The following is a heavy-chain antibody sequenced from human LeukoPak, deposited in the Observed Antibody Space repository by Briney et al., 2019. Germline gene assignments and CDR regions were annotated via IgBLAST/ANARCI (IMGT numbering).Heavy chain of an antibody. CDR2: ISSSSSTI. CDR3: AKEVVPAAPFDY. CDR1: GLTFSSYS. D-gene: IGHD2-2*01. J-gene: IGHJ4*02. Sequence: GGSLRLSCAASGLTFSSYSMNWVRQAPGKGLEWVSYISSSSSTIYYADSVKGRFTISRDNSKNTLYLQMNSLRAEDTAVYYCAKEVVPAAPFDYWGQGTLVTVSS. V-gene: IGHV3-48*01.